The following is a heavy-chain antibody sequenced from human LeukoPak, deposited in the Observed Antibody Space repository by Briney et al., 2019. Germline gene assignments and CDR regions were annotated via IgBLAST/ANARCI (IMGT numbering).Heavy chain of an antibody. D-gene: IGHD3-16*01. CDR3: ARLLGRGGFRAVDI. J-gene: IGHJ3*02. V-gene: IGHV4-61*08. CDR2: IYYSGST. CDR1: GGSVSSGDYY. Sequence: PSETQSLTCSVSGGSVSSGDYYWYWIRQPPGKGLEWIGYIYYSGSTNYNPSLKSRVTISIDTSKNQFSLKLSSVTAADTAVYYCARLLGRGGFRAVDIWGQGTMVTVSS.